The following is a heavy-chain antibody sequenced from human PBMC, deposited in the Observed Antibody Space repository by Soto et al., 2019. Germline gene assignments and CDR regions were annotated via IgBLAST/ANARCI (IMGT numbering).Heavy chain of an antibody. Sequence: GSLRLSCTASGVNLRNYWMPCVRQAPGKGLAWASSISSSSRYINYADSVKGRFTISRDNPKNSLYLQMNSLRAEDTAVYYCAREVKENYYGSGSGEDGYWGQGTLVTVSS. CDR2: ISSSSRYI. D-gene: IGHD3-10*01. J-gene: IGHJ4*02. CDR1: GVNLRNYW. CDR3: AREVKENYYGSGSGEDGY. V-gene: IGHV3-21*01.